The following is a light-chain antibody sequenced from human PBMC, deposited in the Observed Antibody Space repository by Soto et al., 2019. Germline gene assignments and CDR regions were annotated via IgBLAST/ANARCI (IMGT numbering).Light chain of an antibody. CDR3: MQTREAPWT. J-gene: IGKJ1*01. Sequence: DIVMTQSPLSLPVTPGEPASISCRSSQSLLHTNRYYYLDLYLQKPGQSPQLLIYLASIRASGVPERFSGSGSGTDFTLKISRVEAEDVGTYYCMQTREAPWTFGQGTKVEIK. CDR1: QSLLHTNRYYY. CDR2: LAS. V-gene: IGKV2-28*01.